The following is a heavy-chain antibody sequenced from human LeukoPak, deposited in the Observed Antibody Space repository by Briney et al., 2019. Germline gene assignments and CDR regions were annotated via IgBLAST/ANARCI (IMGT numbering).Heavy chain of an antibody. V-gene: IGHV5-10-1*01. J-gene: IGHJ4*02. D-gene: IGHD6-19*01. Sequence: GESLKISCKGSGYSFTTYWISWVRQMPGKGLEWMGRIDPSDSYTNYSPSFQGHVTISADKSITTVYLQWSSLKASDTAMYYCARHEGSSGHWHFDYWGQGTLVTVSS. CDR3: ARHEGSSGHWHFDY. CDR2: IDPSDSYT. CDR1: GYSFTTYW.